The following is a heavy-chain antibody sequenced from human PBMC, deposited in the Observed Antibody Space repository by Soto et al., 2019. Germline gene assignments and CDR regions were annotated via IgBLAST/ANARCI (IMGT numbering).Heavy chain of an antibody. CDR3: ARDGERDTGLNFYYYLHGMDA. J-gene: IGHJ6*02. D-gene: IGHD1-1*01. Sequence: ASVKVSCKASGYTFTTYGISWVRQAPGQGLERMGWISPYNGTTKYAEKFQGEMTMTTDTATSTAYMDLRSLRSDDTAVYYCARDGERDTGLNFYYYLHGMDAWGQGARVTVSS. CDR1: GYTFTTYG. V-gene: IGHV1-18*04. CDR2: ISPYNGTT.